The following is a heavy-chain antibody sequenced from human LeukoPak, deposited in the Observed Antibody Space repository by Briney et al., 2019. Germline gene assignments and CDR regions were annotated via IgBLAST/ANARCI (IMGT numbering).Heavy chain of an antibody. J-gene: IGHJ6*03. Sequence: ASVTVSCKASGYTFTSYDINWVRQAPGQGLEWMGWMNPNSGNTGYAQKFQGRVTITRNTSISTAYMELSSLRSEDTAVYYCARGRSGSYPHRYYYYYMDVWGKGTTVTVSS. CDR1: GYTFTSYD. D-gene: IGHD1-26*01. CDR3: ARGRSGSYPHRYYYYYMDV. CDR2: MNPNSGNT. V-gene: IGHV1-8*03.